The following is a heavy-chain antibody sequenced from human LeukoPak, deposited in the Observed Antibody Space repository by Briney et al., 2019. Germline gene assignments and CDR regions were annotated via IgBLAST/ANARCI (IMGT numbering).Heavy chain of an antibody. CDR3: AREDCGGDCFPHKALGAFDI. V-gene: IGHV1-2*02. D-gene: IGHD2-21*01. CDR2: INPNSGGT. CDR1: GYTFTGYY. Sequence: ASVKVSCKASGYTFTGYYMHWVRQAPGQGLEWMGWINPNSGGTNYAQKFQGRVTMTRDTSISTAYMELSRLRSDDTAVYYCAREDCGGDCFPHKALGAFDIWGQGTMVTVSS. J-gene: IGHJ3*02.